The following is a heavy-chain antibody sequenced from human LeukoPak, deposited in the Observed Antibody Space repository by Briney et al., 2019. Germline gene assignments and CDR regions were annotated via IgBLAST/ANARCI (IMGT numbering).Heavy chain of an antibody. CDR1: GVSISSAGYY. CDR2: IYYSGHT. J-gene: IGHJ4*02. V-gene: IGHV4-31*03. D-gene: IGHD3-10*01. CDR3: ARDSFRGYGVVDY. Sequence: SDTLSLTCTVSGVSISSAGYYWTWIRQRPGEGLEWIGYIYYSGHTYYNPSLESRLSISLDTSKNQFSLHLTSVTAADTAVYYCARDSFRGYGVVDYWGQGTLVTVSS.